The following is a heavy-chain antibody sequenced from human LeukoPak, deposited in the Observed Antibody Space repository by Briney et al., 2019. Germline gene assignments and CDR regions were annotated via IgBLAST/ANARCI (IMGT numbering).Heavy chain of an antibody. V-gene: IGHV3-23*01. Sequence: PGGSLRLSCAASGFTFSSYAMSWVRQAPGKGLEWVSAISGSGGSTYYADSVKGRFTISRDNAKNSLYLQMNSLRAEDTAVYYCARDRINNYYDSSGNDAFDIWGQGTMVTVSS. J-gene: IGHJ3*02. CDR3: ARDRINNYYDSSGNDAFDI. CDR2: ISGSGGST. CDR1: GFTFSSYA. D-gene: IGHD3-22*01.